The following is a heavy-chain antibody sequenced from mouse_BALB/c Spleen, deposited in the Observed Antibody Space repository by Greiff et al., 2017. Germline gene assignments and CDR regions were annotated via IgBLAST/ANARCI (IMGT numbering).Heavy chain of an antibody. D-gene: IGHD2-4*01. CDR2: IYPGGGYT. V-gene: IGHV1-63*02. J-gene: IGHJ3*01. CDR1: GYTFTNYW. Sequence: QVQLQQSGAELVRPGTSVKISCKASGYTFTNYWLGWVKQRPGHGLEWIGDIYPGGGYTNYNEKFKGKATLTADTSSSTAYMQLSSLTSEDSAVYFCARDYDGGWFAYWGQGTLVTVSA. CDR3: ARDYDGGWFAY.